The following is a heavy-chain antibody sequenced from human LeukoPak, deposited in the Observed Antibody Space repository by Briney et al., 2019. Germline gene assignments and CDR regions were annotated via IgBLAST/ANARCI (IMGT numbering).Heavy chain of an antibody. CDR2: IYYSGTT. CDR3: ARAELGLYFFDY. Sequence: SETLSLTCTVSGGSISSYYWSWIRQLPGKGLEWIGYIYYSGTTNHNPSLKSRVTMPVDTSNNQFSLKLNSVTAADTAVYYCARAELGLYFFDYWGQGTLVTVSS. D-gene: IGHD7-27*01. J-gene: IGHJ4*02. CDR1: GGSISSYY. V-gene: IGHV4-59*12.